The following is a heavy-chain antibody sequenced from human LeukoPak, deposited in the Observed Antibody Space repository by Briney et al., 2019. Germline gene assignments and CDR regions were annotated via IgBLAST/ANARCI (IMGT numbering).Heavy chain of an antibody. Sequence: GGSLRLSCAASGFTVGSNYMSWVRQAPGKGLEWVSIIYRGGSTNYADPVKGRFTISRDTSKNTLYLQMNSLRAEDTAVYYCAAQYSSTWYVGSYWGQGTLVTVSS. CDR3: AAQYSSTWYVGSY. CDR2: IYRGGST. CDR1: GFTVGSNY. J-gene: IGHJ4*02. V-gene: IGHV3-66*01. D-gene: IGHD6-13*01.